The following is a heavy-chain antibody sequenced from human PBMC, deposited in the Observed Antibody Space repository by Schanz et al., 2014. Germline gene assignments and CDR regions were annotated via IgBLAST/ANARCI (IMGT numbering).Heavy chain of an antibody. CDR3: ARVTPGSAS. J-gene: IGHJ4*02. V-gene: IGHV1-2*02. CDR2: INPNSGAT. D-gene: IGHD1-20*01. Sequence: QVQLVQSGAEVKKPGASVKVSCKASGYTFTVYYMHWVRQAPGQGLEWLGWINPNSGATSSAQKFQGRVTMTRDTSSSTVYMQLSSLPSADTAIYYCARVTPGSASWGQGTLVTVSS. CDR1: GYTFTVYY.